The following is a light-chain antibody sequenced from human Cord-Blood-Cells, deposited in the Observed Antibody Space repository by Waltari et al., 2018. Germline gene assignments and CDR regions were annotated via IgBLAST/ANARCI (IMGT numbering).Light chain of an antibody. J-gene: IGKJ3*01. Sequence: EIVLTQSPATLSLSPGERATLSSRASQSVSSYLACYQQNPGQAPRLLSYDASNRATGIPARFSGSGSGTDFTLTISSLEPEDFAVYYCQQRSNWPPLFTFGPGTKVDIK. CDR1: QSVSSY. V-gene: IGKV3-11*01. CDR2: DAS. CDR3: QQRSNWPPLFT.